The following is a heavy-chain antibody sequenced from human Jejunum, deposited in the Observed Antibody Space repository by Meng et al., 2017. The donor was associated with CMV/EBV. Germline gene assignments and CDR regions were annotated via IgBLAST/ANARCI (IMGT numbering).Heavy chain of an antibody. D-gene: IGHD1-20*01. CDR1: GGSLSGYY. V-gene: IGHV4-34*01. Sequence: GGSLSGYYWSWIRQPPGKGLEWIGEINHSGSTNYNPSLKSRVTISVDTSKNQFSLKLSSVTAADTAVYYCARVSGLTGTRRGAFDIWGQGTMVTVSS. J-gene: IGHJ3*02. CDR3: ARVSGLTGTRRGAFDI. CDR2: INHSGST.